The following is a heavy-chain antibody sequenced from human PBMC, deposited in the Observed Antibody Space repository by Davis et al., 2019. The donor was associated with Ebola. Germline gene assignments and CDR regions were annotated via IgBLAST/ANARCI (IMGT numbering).Heavy chain of an antibody. CDR3: ARDVYYDSSGYPYY. V-gene: IGHV3-33*01. Sequence: GGALRLSSAASGFTFSSYGMHWVRQAPGKGREGVAVILYDGSNKYYADSVKGRFTISRDNSKNTLYLQMNSLRAEDTAVYYCARDVYYDSSGYPYYWGQGTLVTVSS. CDR2: ILYDGSNK. D-gene: IGHD3-22*01. J-gene: IGHJ4*02. CDR1: GFTFSSYG.